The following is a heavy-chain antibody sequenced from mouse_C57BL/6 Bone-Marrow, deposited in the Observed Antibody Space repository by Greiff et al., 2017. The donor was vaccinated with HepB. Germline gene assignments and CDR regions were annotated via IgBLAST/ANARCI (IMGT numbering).Heavy chain of an antibody. CDR2: ISSGGSYT. CDR1: GFTFSSYG. D-gene: IGHD1-1*01. CDR3: ARHGPHYYGSSYDWYFDV. V-gene: IGHV5-6*01. J-gene: IGHJ1*03. Sequence: EVKLMESGGDLVKPGGSLKLSCAASGFTFSSYGMSWVRQTPDKRLEWVATISSGGSYTYYPDSVKGRFTISRDNAKNTLYLQMSSLKSEDTAMYYCARHGPHYYGSSYDWYFDVWGTGTTVTVSS.